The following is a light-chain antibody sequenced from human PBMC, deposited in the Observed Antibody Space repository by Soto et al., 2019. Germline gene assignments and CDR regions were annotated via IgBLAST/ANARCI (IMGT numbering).Light chain of an antibody. Sequence: EIVMTQSPATLSVSPGETATLSCRASQSVSSNLAWYQQKPGQAPRLLIYGASTRATDIPARFSGSGSGTEFTLTISSLQSEDFAVYYCQQFGRSPPSWTFGQGTKVEIK. J-gene: IGKJ1*01. CDR2: GAS. CDR3: QQFGRSPPSWT. CDR1: QSVSSN. V-gene: IGKV3-15*01.